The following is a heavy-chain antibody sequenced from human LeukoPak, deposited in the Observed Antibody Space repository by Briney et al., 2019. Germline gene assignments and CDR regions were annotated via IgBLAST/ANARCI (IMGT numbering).Heavy chain of an antibody. D-gene: IGHD1-26*01. V-gene: IGHV3-7*04. J-gene: IGHJ4*02. CDR1: GFTFSNYW. CDR2: IKQDGSEK. Sequence: GGSLRLSCAASGFTFSNYWMSWVRQAPGKGLEWVANIKQDGSEKYYVDSVKGRFTISRDNAKNSLYLQMNSLRVEDTAVYYCARGGSDVDYWGQGTLVTVSS. CDR3: ARGGSDVDY.